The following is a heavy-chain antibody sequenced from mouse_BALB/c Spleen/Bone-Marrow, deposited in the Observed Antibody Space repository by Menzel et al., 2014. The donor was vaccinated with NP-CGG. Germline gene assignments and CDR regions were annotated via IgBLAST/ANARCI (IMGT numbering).Heavy chain of an antibody. CDR1: GYTFTRYW. J-gene: IGHJ4*01. V-gene: IGHV1S126*01. Sequence: QVQLQQPGAELVKPGASVKISCKASGYTFTRYWMNWVKQRPGQGLEWIGEIDPSDSYTNNNQKFKDKATLTVDKSSSTAYMQLSSLTSEDSAVYYCARRGTTAKDYAMDYWGQVTSVTVSS. D-gene: IGHD1-2*01. CDR2: IDPSDSYT. CDR3: ARRGTTAKDYAMDY.